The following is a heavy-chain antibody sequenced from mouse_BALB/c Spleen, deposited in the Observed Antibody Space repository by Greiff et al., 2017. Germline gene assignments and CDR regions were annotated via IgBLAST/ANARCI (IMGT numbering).Heavy chain of an antibody. J-gene: IGHJ4*01. D-gene: IGHD2-1*01. V-gene: IGHV1-15*01. CDR1: GYTFTDYE. CDR3: TRSGKGDAMDY. CDR2: IDPETGGT. Sequence: QVHVKQSGAELVRPGASVTLSCKASGYTFTDYEMHWVKQTPVHGLEWIGAIDPETGGTAYNQKFKGKATLTADKSSSTAYMELRSLTSEDSAVYYCTRSGKGDAMDYWGQGTSVTVSS.